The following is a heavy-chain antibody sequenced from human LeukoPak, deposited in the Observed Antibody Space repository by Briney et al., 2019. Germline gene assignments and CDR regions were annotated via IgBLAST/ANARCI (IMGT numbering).Heavy chain of an antibody. CDR2: ISSSSSDI. D-gene: IGHD3-10*01. CDR1: GFTSSRYS. J-gene: IGHJ4*02. V-gene: IGHV3-21*06. CDR3: ARDGYYGSGSYYNYFDY. Sequence: PGGSLRLSCAASGFTSSRYSMNWVRQAPGKGLEWVSSISSSSSDIYYAESVKGRFTISRDSAKNLLYLQMNSLRAEDTAVYYCARDGYYGSGSYYNYFDYWGQGTLVTVSS.